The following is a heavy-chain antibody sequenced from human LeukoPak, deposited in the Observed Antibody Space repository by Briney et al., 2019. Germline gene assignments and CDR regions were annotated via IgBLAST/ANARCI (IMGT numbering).Heavy chain of an antibody. D-gene: IGHD3-16*01. CDR1: GFTFSSYE. V-gene: IGHV3-48*03. CDR2: ISTSHRAI. CDR3: ARSPLRVYFYYMDV. J-gene: IGHJ6*03. Sequence: GGSLRLSCAASGFTFSSYEMNWVRQAPGKGLEWLSYISTSHRAIYYADSVKGRFTISRDNAKNSLYLQMNSLRAEDTAVYYCARSPLRVYFYYMDVWGKGTTVTISS.